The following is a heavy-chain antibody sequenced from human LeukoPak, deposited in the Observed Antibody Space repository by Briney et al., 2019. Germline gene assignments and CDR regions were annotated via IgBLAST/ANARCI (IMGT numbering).Heavy chain of an antibody. J-gene: IGHJ6*03. D-gene: IGHD5-18*01. V-gene: IGHV1-69*05. CDR1: GGTFSSYA. CDR3: ARGDTAMVDVYYYMDV. Sequence: SVKVSCKASGGTFSSYAISWVRQAPGQGLEWMGGIIPIFGTANYAQKFQGRVTITTDESTSTAYMELSSLRSEDTAVYYCARGDTAMVDVYYYMDVWGKGTTVTVSS. CDR2: IIPIFGTA.